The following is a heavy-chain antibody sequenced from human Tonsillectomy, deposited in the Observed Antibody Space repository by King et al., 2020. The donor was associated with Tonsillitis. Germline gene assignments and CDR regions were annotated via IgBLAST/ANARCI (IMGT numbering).Heavy chain of an antibody. J-gene: IGHJ4*02. CDR3: ARGFASAAAGTFLDY. V-gene: IGHV3-21*01. Sequence: VQLVESGGGLVKPGGSLRLSCAASGFTFSSYSMNWVRQAPGKGLEWVSSISSSSSYIYYADSVKGRFTISRDNAKNSLYLQMNSLRAEDTAVYYCARGFASAAAGTFLDYWGQGTLVTVSS. CDR1: GFTFSSYS. D-gene: IGHD6-13*01. CDR2: ISSSSSYI.